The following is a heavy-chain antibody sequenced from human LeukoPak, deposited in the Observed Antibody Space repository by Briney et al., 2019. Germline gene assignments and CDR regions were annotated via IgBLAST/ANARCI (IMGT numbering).Heavy chain of an antibody. CDR3: ASKLTTGN. CDR1: GFTVSSNY. D-gene: IGHD4-17*01. J-gene: IGHJ4*02. Sequence: PGGSLRLSCLVSGFTVSSNYMSWVRQTPGKGLEWVSVIYSGGTTEYADSVKGRFTIYRDTSKNTLFLQMNSLRVEDTAVYYCASKLTTGNWGQGTLVTVSS. V-gene: IGHV3-66*01. CDR2: IYSGGTT.